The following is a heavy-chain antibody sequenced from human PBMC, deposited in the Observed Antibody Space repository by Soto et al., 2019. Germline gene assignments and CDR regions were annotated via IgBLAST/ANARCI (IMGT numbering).Heavy chain of an antibody. J-gene: IGHJ4*02. D-gene: IGHD2-15*01. CDR2: IYYSGST. Sequence: SETLSLTCSVSSGSISSYYWSWIRQPPGKGLEWIGYIYYSGSTNYNPSLKSRVTISGDTSKNQFSLKLSSVTAADTAVYYCATAGAYCSGGSCFSGWGQGTLVTVSS. CDR1: SGSISSYY. CDR3: ATAGAYCSGGSCFSG. V-gene: IGHV4-59*08.